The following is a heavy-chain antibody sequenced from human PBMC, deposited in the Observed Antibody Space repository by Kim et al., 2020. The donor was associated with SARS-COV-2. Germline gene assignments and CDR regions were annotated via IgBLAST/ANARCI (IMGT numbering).Heavy chain of an antibody. Sequence: ASVKVSCKASGYTFTSYGISWVRQAPGQGLEWMGWISAYNGNTNYAQKLQGRVTMTTDTSTSTAYMELRSLRSDDTAVYYCAREPTTTVTTYYFDYWGQGTLVTVSS. J-gene: IGHJ4*02. V-gene: IGHV1-18*01. CDR2: ISAYNGNT. D-gene: IGHD4-4*01. CDR1: GYTFTSYG. CDR3: AREPTTTVTTYYFDY.